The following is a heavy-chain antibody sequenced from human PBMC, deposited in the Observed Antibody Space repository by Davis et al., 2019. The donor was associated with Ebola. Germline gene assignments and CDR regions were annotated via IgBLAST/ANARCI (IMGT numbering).Heavy chain of an antibody. CDR2: INPNSDGT. Sequence: AASVKVSCKASGYTFTGYYMHWVRQAPGQGLEWMGWINPNSDGTNYAQKFQGRVTMTRNTSISTAYMELSSLRSEDTAVYYCARECSDGVHWWFDPWGQGTLVTASS. D-gene: IGHD2-15*01. V-gene: IGHV1-2*02. CDR3: ARECSDGVHWWFDP. CDR1: GYTFTGYY. J-gene: IGHJ5*02.